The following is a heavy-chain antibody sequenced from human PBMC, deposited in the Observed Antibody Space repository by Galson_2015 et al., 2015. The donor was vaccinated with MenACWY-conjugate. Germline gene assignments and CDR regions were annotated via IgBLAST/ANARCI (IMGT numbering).Heavy chain of an antibody. CDR3: AKVRVRQQLALHPINWYFDL. CDR2: ISGSGGST. V-gene: IGHV3-23*01. CDR1: AFTFSSYA. Sequence: ALRISDAASAFTFSSYAMSWVRQAPGKGLESVSAISGSGGSTYYADSVKGRFTISRDNSNNTLYLQMNSLRAEDTAVYYCAKVRVRQQLALHPINWYFDLWGRGTLVTVSS. J-gene: IGHJ2*01. D-gene: IGHD6-13*01.